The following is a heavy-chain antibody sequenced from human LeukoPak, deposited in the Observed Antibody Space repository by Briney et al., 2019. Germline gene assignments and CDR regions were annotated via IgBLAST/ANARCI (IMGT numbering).Heavy chain of an antibody. J-gene: IGHJ3*02. CDR2: IYYSGST. CDR3: ARGGSLEGALGAFDI. V-gene: IGHV4-59*12. Sequence: PSETLSLTCTVSGGSISSYYWSWIRQPPGKGLEWIGYIYYSGSTNYNPSLKSRVTISVDTSKNQFSLKLSSVTAADTAVYYCARGGSLEGALGAFDIWGQGTMVTVSS. D-gene: IGHD1-26*01. CDR1: GGSISSYY.